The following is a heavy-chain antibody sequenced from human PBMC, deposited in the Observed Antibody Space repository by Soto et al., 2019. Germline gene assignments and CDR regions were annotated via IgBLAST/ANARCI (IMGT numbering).Heavy chain of an antibody. J-gene: IGHJ4*02. CDR2: INPNSGGT. CDR1: GYTFTGYY. CDR3: ARGWMGSGSYYDY. Sequence: ASVKVSCKASGYTFTGYYMHWVRQAPGQGLEWMGWINPNSGGTNYAQKFQGWVTMTRDTSISTAYMELSRLRSDDTAVYYCARGWMGSGSYYDYWGQGTLVTVSS. D-gene: IGHD3-10*01. V-gene: IGHV1-2*04.